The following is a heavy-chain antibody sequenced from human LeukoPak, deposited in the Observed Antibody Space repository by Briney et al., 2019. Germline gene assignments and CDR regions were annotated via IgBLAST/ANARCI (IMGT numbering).Heavy chain of an antibody. J-gene: IGHJ6*03. CDR2: IYHSGST. CDR3: ARVGHILTGYPSHYYYYMDV. D-gene: IGHD3-9*01. Sequence: SETLSLTCAVSGGSISSSNWWSWVRQPPGKGLEWIGEIYHSGSTNYNPSLKSRVTISVDKSKNQFSLKLSSVTAADTAVYYCARVGHILTGYPSHYYYYMDVWGKGTTVTVSS. CDR1: GGSISSSNW. V-gene: IGHV4-4*02.